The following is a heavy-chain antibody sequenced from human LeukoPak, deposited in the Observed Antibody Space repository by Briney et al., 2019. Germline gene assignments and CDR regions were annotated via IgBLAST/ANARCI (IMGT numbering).Heavy chain of an antibody. Sequence: SETLSLTCTVSGDSISSYYWSWIRQPPGKGLKWIGYIYHSGSTNYNPSLKSRVTISADTSKDQFSLKLASVTAADTAVYYCATGYSSTWYYFDYWGQGTLVTVSS. V-gene: IGHV4-59*01. CDR2: IYHSGST. J-gene: IGHJ4*02. D-gene: IGHD6-13*01. CDR1: GDSISSYY. CDR3: ATGYSSTWYYFDY.